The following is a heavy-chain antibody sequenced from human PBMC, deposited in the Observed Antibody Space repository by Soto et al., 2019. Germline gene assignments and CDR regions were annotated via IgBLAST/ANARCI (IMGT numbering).Heavy chain of an antibody. CDR2: TYYRSKWYN. CDR3: ARVPVGYCSSTSCCYYYYGMDV. J-gene: IGHJ6*02. Sequence: SQTLSLTCAISGDSVSSNSAAWNWIRQSPSRGLEWLGRTYYRSKWYNDYAVSVKSRITINPDTSKNQFSLQLNSVTPEDTAVYYCARVPVGYCSSTSCCYYYYGMDVWGQGTTVTVSS. V-gene: IGHV6-1*01. D-gene: IGHD2-2*01. CDR1: GDSVSSNSAA.